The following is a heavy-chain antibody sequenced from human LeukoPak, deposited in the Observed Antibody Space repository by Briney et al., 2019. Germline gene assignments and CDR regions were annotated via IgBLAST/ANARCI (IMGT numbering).Heavy chain of an antibody. CDR3: ARAAYSSTWYSRYFDL. J-gene: IGHJ2*01. CDR2: ISPSGGIT. D-gene: IGHD6-13*01. CDR1: GFTFSSHG. V-gene: IGHV3-23*01. Sequence: GGSLRLSCAASGFTFSSHGMNWVRQAPGKGLEWVSGISPSGGITYHTDSVKGRFTISRENAKNSLYLQMNSLRAGDTAVYYCARAAYSSTWYSRYFDLWGRGTLVTVSS.